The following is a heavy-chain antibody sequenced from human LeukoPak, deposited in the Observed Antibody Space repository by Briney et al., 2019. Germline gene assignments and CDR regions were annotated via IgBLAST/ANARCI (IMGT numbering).Heavy chain of an antibody. J-gene: IGHJ4*02. CDR2: ISGSGDST. CDR3: ARRSGIAVAGAFDY. V-gene: IGHV3-23*01. Sequence: GGSLRLSYAASGFTFSNYAMRWVRQAPGKGLEWVSGISGSGDSTYYADSVKGRFTISRDNSKNTLYLQMNSLRAEDTAVYYCARRSGIAVAGAFDYWGQGTLVTVSS. CDR1: GFTFSNYA. D-gene: IGHD6-19*01.